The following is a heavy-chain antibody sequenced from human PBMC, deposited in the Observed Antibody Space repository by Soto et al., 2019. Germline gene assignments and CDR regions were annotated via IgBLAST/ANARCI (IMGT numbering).Heavy chain of an antibody. CDR3: ATDGSWSGYVNGPDAFDI. Sequence: ASVKVSCKVSGYTLTELSMHWVRQAPGKGLEWMGGFDPEDGETIYAQKFQGRVTMTEDTSTDTAYMELSSLRSEDTAVYYCATDGSWSGYVNGPDAFDIWGQGTMGTVSS. CDR1: GYTLTELS. J-gene: IGHJ3*02. CDR2: FDPEDGET. V-gene: IGHV1-24*01. D-gene: IGHD3-3*01.